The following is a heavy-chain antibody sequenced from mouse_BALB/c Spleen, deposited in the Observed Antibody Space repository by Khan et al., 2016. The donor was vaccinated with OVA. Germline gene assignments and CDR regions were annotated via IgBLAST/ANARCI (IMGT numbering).Heavy chain of an antibody. CDR2: ISSRGHYT. CDR3: ARLAYYDNSEGFAY. D-gene: IGHD1-1*01. Sequence: EVELVESGGDLVKTGGSLKLFCASSGFTFSIYGMSWVRQTPAKSLECVATISSRGHYTFYIDSLKGRFIISRDNAKNILYLQMTSLRSEDTAMYYCARLAYYDNSEGFAYWGQGTLVTVSA. CDR1: GFTFSIYG. V-gene: IGHV5-6*01. J-gene: IGHJ3*01.